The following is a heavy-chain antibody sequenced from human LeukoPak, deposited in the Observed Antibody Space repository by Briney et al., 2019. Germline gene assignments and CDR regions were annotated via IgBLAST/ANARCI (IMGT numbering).Heavy chain of an antibody. CDR3: ARGRSLYCSSTSCYMGDIFDY. Sequence: PGGSLRLSCAASGFTVSGNYMSWVRQAPGKGLEWVSLIYSGGTTYYADSVKGRFTISRDNAKDSLYLQMNSLRAEDTAVYYCARGRSLYCSSTSCYMGDIFDYWGQGTLVTVSS. V-gene: IGHV3-53*01. D-gene: IGHD2-2*02. CDR2: IYSGGTT. J-gene: IGHJ4*02. CDR1: GFTVSGNY.